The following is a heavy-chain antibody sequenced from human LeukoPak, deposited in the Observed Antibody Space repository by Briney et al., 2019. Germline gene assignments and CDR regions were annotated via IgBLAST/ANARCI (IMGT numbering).Heavy chain of an antibody. CDR2: ISRSSSTM. D-gene: IGHD1-26*01. V-gene: IGHV3-48*01. Sequence: GGSLRLSCAASGFSSSTYAMAWVRQAPGKGLEWVSYISRSSSTMYYADSVKGRFTISRDNAKNSLYLQMNSLRAEDTTVYYCARGGTNYNEAFDIWGQGTMVTVSS. J-gene: IGHJ3*02. CDR3: ARGGTNYNEAFDI. CDR1: GFSSSTYA.